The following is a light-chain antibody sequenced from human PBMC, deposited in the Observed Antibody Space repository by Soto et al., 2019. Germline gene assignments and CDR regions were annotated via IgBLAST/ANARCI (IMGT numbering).Light chain of an antibody. V-gene: IGKV1-9*01. CDR1: QDIHVV. Sequence: DIQLTQSASFLSASEGERVTITCRASQDIHVVVAWYQHKPGKAPRLLIYDASKLETGVPSRFSGSGSGTDLVLTISSLHPEDSATYYCRQLASMTITLGQGTRLEI. CDR3: RQLASMTIT. J-gene: IGKJ5*01. CDR2: DAS.